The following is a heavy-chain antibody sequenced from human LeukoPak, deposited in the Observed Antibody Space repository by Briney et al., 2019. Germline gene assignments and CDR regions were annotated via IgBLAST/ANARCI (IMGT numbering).Heavy chain of an antibody. CDR1: GVTFSSYV. Sequence: GGSLRLSCEASGVTFSSYVMSWVRQAPGKGPEWVSGISGSGGGTYYADSVKGRFAISRDNSKNTLYLQMNSLRAEDTAVYYCAKDLEYFQHWGQGTLVTVSS. CDR2: ISGSGGGT. CDR3: AKDLEYFQH. J-gene: IGHJ1*01. V-gene: IGHV3-23*01.